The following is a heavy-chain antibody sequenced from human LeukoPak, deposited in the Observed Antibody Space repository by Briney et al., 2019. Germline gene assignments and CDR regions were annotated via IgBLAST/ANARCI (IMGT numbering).Heavy chain of an antibody. D-gene: IGHD2/OR15-2a*01. J-gene: IGHJ6*03. Sequence: ASVKVSCKASGYSFTSYGISWVRQAPGQGLEWMGWISAYSGKTVYAQKVQGRVTLTADMSADTAYMDLRSLRSDDTAVYYCATLLSGSYYNMDVWGRGTAVTVSS. V-gene: IGHV1-18*01. CDR3: ATLLSGSYYNMDV. CDR1: GYSFTSYG. CDR2: ISAYSGKT.